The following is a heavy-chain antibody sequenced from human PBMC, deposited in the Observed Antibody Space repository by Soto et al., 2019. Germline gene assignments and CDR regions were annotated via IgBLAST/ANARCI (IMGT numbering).Heavy chain of an antibody. D-gene: IGHD2-2*01. J-gene: IGHJ6*02. CDR1: GFTFSSYA. CDR2: ISGSGGST. CDR3: ATRVVPAAMYYYYGMDV. V-gene: IGHV3-23*01. Sequence: GGSLRLSCAASGFTFSSYAMSWVRQAPGKGLEWVSAISGSGGSTYYADSVKGRFTISRDNSKNTLYLQMNSLRAEDTAVYYCATRVVPAAMYYYYGMDVWGQGTTVTVSS.